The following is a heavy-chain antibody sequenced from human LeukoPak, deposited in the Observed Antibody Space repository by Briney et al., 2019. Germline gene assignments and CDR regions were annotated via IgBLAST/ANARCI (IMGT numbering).Heavy chain of an antibody. CDR2: IYPGDSDT. D-gene: IGHD3-10*01. CDR3: ARYYGSGSSDY. J-gene: IGHJ4*02. Sequence: GEPLKISCKGSGYQFTSYWIAWVRQMPGKSLEGMGRIYPGDSDTTYSPSFQGQVTISADKSISTAYLQRSSLQASDTGMYYCARYYGSGSSDYWGQGTLVTVSS. V-gene: IGHV5-51*01. CDR1: GYQFTSYW.